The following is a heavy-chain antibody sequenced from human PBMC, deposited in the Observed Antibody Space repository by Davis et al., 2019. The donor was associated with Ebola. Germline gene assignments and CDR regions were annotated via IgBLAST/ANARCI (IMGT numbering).Heavy chain of an antibody. J-gene: IGHJ6*02. CDR2: MSGSGDNT. D-gene: IGHD3-3*01. CDR3: ANRNNFWSGYFYYGFDV. V-gene: IGHV3-23*01. Sequence: PGGSLRLSCAASGFTFSSYAMSWVRQAPGKGLEWVSTMSGSGDNTYYADSVQGRFTISRDNSKDTLYLQMNSLRADDTAVYYCANRNNFWSGYFYYGFDVWGQGTTVTVSS. CDR1: GFTFSSYA.